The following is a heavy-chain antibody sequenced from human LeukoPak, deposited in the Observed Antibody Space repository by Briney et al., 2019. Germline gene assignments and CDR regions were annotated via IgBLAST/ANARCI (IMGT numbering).Heavy chain of an antibody. J-gene: IGHJ5*02. Sequence: GGSLRLSCAASGFTFSSYAMSWVRQAPGKGLEWVSAISGSGGNTYYADSVKGRFTISRDNSKNTLYLQMNSLRAEDTAVYYCAKQAYSGSLNNWFDPWGQGTLVTVSS. CDR1: GFTFSSYA. V-gene: IGHV3-23*01. D-gene: IGHD1-26*01. CDR3: AKQAYSGSLNNWFDP. CDR2: ISGSGGNT.